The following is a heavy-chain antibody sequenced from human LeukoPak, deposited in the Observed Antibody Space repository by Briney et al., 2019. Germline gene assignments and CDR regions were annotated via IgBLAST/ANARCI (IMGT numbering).Heavy chain of an antibody. CDR1: GFTFSSYA. Sequence: PGGSLRLSCVASGFTFSSYAMSWVRQAPGKGLEWVSGISITGGSTYYTDSVKGRFTISRDNSKNTLYLQMNSLRVEDTAVYYCATLSVAAGDWDDDFWGQGILLTVSS. CDR2: ISITGGST. CDR3: ATLSVAAGDWDDDF. J-gene: IGHJ4*02. V-gene: IGHV3-23*01. D-gene: IGHD6-13*01.